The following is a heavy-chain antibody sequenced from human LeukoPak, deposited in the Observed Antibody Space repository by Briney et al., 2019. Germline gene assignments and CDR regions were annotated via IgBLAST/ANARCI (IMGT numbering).Heavy chain of an antibody. Sequence: SETLSLTSTVSGGSISSHYWSWIRQPPGKGLEWIGYIYYSGRTNYNPSLKSRVTISVDTSKNQFSLKLSSVTAADTAVYYCARGMKGCSSTSCRNWFDPWGQGTLVTVSS. D-gene: IGHD2-2*01. V-gene: IGHV4-59*11. CDR3: ARGMKGCSSTSCRNWFDP. J-gene: IGHJ5*02. CDR1: GGSISSHY. CDR2: IYYSGRT.